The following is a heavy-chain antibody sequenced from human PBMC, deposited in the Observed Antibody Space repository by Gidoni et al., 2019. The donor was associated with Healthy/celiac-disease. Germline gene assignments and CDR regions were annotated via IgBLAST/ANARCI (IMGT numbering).Heavy chain of an antibody. CDR1: GFTFSRCG. Sequence: VQLAEAGGGVVQPGTSLRLSCAASGFTFSRCGMHWVRQARGKGLGGVAVRWYDGSNKYYADSVKGRFTISRDNSKNTLYLQMNSLRAEDTAVYYCARDSENSSPHEYFQHWGQGTLVTVSS. CDR3: ARDSENSSPHEYFQH. J-gene: IGHJ1*01. V-gene: IGHV3-33*01. CDR2: RWYDGSNK. D-gene: IGHD6-13*01.